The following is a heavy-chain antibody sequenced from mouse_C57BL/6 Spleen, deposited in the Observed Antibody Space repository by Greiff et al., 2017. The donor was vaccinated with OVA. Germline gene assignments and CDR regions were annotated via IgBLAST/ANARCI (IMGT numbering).Heavy chain of an antibody. CDR3: ARSATVVAMDY. Sequence: QVQLKESGAELVKPGASVKISCKASGYAFSSYLMNWVKQRPGKGLEWIGQIYPGDGDTNYNGKFKGKATLTAAKSSSTAYMQLSSLTSEDSAVYFCARSATVVAMDYWGQGTSVTVSS. V-gene: IGHV1-80*01. CDR1: GYAFSSYL. J-gene: IGHJ4*01. CDR2: IYPGDGDT. D-gene: IGHD1-1*01.